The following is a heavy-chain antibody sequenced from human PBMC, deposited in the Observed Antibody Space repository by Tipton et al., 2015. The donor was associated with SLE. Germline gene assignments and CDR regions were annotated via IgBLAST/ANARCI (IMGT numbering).Heavy chain of an antibody. Sequence: QLVQSGAEVKKPGESLKISCKGSGYSFTSYWIGWVRQMPGKGLEWMGIIYPGDSDTRYSPSFQGQVTISADKSISTAYLQWSSLKASDTAMYYCARQSRDFWSGSPLGYFDYWGQGTLVTVSS. V-gene: IGHV5-51*01. J-gene: IGHJ4*02. CDR2: IYPGDSDT. D-gene: IGHD3-3*01. CDR1: GYSFTSYW. CDR3: ARQSRDFWSGSPLGYFDY.